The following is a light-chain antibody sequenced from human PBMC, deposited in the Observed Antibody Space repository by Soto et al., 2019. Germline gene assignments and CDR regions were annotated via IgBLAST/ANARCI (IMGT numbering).Light chain of an antibody. CDR1: NSDVGGYNY. CDR3: SSYTTSTTWV. V-gene: IGLV2-14*01. Sequence: VLTQPASVSGSPGQSIAISCTGTNSDVGGYNYVSWYQHHPGKAPKLMIYEVSNRPSGVSNRFSGSKSGNTASLTISGLQAEDEADYYCSSYTTSTTWVFGGGTQLTVL. J-gene: IGLJ3*02. CDR2: EVS.